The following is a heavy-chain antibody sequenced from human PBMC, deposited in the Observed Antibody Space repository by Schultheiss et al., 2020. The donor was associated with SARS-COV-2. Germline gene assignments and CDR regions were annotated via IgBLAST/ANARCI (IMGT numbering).Heavy chain of an antibody. Sequence: SVKVSCKASGGTFSSYTISWVRQAPGQGLEWMGRIIPILGIANYAQKFQERVTITRDMSTSTAYMELSSLRSEDTAVYYCARQWLVLDAFDIWGQGTMVTVSS. CDR3: ARQWLVLDAFDI. J-gene: IGHJ3*02. D-gene: IGHD6-19*01. CDR1: GGTFSSYT. CDR2: IIPILGIA. V-gene: IGHV1-69*02.